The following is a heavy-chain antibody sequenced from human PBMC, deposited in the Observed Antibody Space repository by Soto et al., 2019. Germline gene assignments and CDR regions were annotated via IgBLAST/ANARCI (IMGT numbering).Heavy chain of an antibody. CDR3: AKVIVVVTLGGGMDV. V-gene: IGHV1-69*01. D-gene: IGHD3-22*01. Sequence: QVQLVQSGAEVKKPGSSVKVSCKASGGTFSSYAISWVRQAPGQGLEWMGGIIPIFGTANYAQKFQGRVTITADESTSTAYMELSILRSEDTAVYYCAKVIVVVTLGGGMDVWAKGPRSPSP. CDR2: IIPIFGTA. CDR1: GGTFSSYA. J-gene: IGHJ6*02.